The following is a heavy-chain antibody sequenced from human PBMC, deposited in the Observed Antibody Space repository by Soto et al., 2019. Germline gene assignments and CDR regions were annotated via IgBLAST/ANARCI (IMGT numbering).Heavy chain of an antibody. CDR1: GYTFTSYY. CDR3: AREGYCSGGSCYSVDY. V-gene: IGHV1-46*01. CDR2: INPSGGST. Sequence: QVQLVQSGAEVKKPGASVKVSCKASGYTFTSYYMHWVRQAPGQGLELMGIINPSGGSTSYAQKFQGRVTMTRDTSTSTVYMELSSLRSEDKAVYYCAREGYCSGGSCYSVDYWGQGTLVTVSS. D-gene: IGHD2-15*01. J-gene: IGHJ4*02.